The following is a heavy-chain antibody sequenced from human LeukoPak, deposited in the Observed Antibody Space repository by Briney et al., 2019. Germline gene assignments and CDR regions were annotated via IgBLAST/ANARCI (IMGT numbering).Heavy chain of an antibody. CDR2: IIPIFGTA. Sequence: GASVTVSCKASGGTFSSYAISWVRQAPGQGLEWMGGIIPIFGTANYAQKFQGRVTITADKSTSTAYMELSSLRSEDTAVYYCARGLQYYYYMDVWGKGTTVTVSS. CDR3: ARGLQYYYYMDV. CDR1: GGTFSSYA. J-gene: IGHJ6*03. V-gene: IGHV1-69*06. D-gene: IGHD3-16*01.